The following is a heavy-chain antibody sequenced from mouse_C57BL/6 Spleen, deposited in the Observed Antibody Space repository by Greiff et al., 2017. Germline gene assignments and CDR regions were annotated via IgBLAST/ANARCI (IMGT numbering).Heavy chain of an antibody. CDR3: ARSGSSLYYYAMDY. D-gene: IGHD1-1*01. V-gene: IGHV1-47*01. CDR1: GYTFTTYP. Sequence: VKLMESGAELVKPGASVKMSCKASGYTFTTYPIEWMKQNHGKSLEWIGNFHPYNDDTKYNEKFKGKATLTVEKSSSKVYLELSRLTSDESAVYYCARSGSSLYYYAMDYWGQGTSVTVSS. CDR2: FHPYNDDT. J-gene: IGHJ4*01.